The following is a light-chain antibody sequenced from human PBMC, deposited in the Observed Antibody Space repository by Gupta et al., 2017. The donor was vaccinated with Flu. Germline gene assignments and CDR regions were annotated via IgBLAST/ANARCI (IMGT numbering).Light chain of an antibody. V-gene: IGKV3-11*01. CDR2: DAS. J-gene: IGKJ3*01. Sequence: ATLSWSPGERATLSCRASQSVRTYLAWYQQKPGQAPRLLISDASNRATGIPTRFSGSGSGTDFTLTISSRESEDFAVYYCLQRVNWPLLTFGHGTKVDIK. CDR3: LQRVNWPLLT. CDR1: QSVRTY.